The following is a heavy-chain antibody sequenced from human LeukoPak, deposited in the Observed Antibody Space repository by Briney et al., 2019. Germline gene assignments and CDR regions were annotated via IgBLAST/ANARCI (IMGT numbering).Heavy chain of an antibody. CDR3: ARLHPIGTEAFDY. D-gene: IGHD3-10*01. J-gene: IGHJ4*02. Sequence: GASVKVSCKASGYTFTSYDINWVRQATGQGLGWMGWMNPNSGNTGYAQKFQGRVTMTRNTSISTAYMELSSLRSEDTAVYYCARLHPIGTEAFDYWGQGTLVTVSS. CDR2: MNPNSGNT. V-gene: IGHV1-8*01. CDR1: GYTFTSYD.